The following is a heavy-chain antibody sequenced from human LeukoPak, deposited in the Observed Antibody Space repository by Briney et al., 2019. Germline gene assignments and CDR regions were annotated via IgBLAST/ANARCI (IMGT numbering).Heavy chain of an antibody. D-gene: IGHD3-22*01. Sequence: GRSLRLSCAASGFTISSYSMNWVRQAPGKGLEWVSSISSSSSYIYYADSVKGRFTISRDNAKNSLYLQMNSLRAEDTAVYYCARVLGGYDSSGDGAFDIWGQGTMVTVSS. CDR1: GFTISSYS. CDR2: ISSSSSYI. V-gene: IGHV3-21*01. CDR3: ARVLGGYDSSGDGAFDI. J-gene: IGHJ3*02.